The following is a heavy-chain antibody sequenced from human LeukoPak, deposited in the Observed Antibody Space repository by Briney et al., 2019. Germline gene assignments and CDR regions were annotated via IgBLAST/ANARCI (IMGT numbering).Heavy chain of an antibody. CDR3: ARLSSSWYKYYFDY. D-gene: IGHD6-13*01. CDR1: GGSFSGYY. Sequence: SETLSLTCAVYGGSFSGYYWSWIRQPPGKGLEWIGEINHSGSTNYNPSLKSRDTISVDTSKNQFSLKLSSVTAADTAVYYCARLSSSWYKYYFDYWGQGTLVTVSS. CDR2: INHSGST. V-gene: IGHV4-34*01. J-gene: IGHJ4*02.